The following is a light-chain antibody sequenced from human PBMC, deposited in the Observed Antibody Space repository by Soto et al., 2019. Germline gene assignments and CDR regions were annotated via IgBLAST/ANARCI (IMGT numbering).Light chain of an antibody. J-gene: IGKJ2*01. CDR3: QQRSNWPRGT. CDR2: DTS. Sequence: EIVMTQSPATLSVSPGERATLSCRASQSVSNKLAWYQHKPGQAPRVLIYDTSTRAAGIPARFSGSGSGTDFTLTISSLEPEDFAVYYCQQRSNWPRGTFGQGTKVDIK. CDR1: QSVSNK. V-gene: IGKV3-11*01.